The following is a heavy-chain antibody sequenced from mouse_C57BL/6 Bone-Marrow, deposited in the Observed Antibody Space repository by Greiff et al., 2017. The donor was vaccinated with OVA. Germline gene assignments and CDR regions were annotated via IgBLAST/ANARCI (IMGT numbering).Heavy chain of an antibody. J-gene: IGHJ2*01. Sequence: DVKLQESGAELVRPGASVKLSCTASGFNIKDDYMHWVKQRPEQGLEWIGWIDPENGDTEYASKFQGKATITADTSSNTAYLQLSSLTSEDTAVYYCTTVRYFDYWGQGTTLTVSS. CDR2: IDPENGDT. CDR3: TTVRYFDY. CDR1: GFNIKDDY. V-gene: IGHV14-4*01.